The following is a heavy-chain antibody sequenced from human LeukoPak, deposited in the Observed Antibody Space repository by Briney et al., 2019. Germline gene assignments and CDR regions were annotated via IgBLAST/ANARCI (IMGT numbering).Heavy chain of an antibody. J-gene: IGHJ4*02. D-gene: IGHD3-10*01. V-gene: IGHV1-18*01. CDR3: ARERNYYGSGSYPLVMYYFDY. CDR1: GYTLTSYG. Sequence: GASVKVSCKASGYTLTSYGISWVRQAPGQGLEWMGWISVYNGKTNYAQKFQGRVTITRDTSASTAYMELSSLRSEDTAVYYCARERNYYGSGSYPLVMYYFDYWGQGTLVTVSS. CDR2: ISVYNGKT.